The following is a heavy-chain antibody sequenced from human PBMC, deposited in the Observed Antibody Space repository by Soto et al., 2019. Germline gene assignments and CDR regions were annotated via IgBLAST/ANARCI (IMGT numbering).Heavy chain of an antibody. D-gene: IGHD2-15*01. V-gene: IGHV1-8*01. CDR3: ARDLGYCSGGSCQNWFDP. CDR2: MNPNSGNT. CDR1: GYTFTSYD. Sequence: ASVKVSCKASGYTFTSYDINWVRQATGQGLEWMGWMNPNSGNTGYAQKFQGRVTMTRNTSISTAYMELSSLRSEDTAVYYCARDLGYCSGGSCQNWFDPWGQGTLVTVSS. J-gene: IGHJ5*02.